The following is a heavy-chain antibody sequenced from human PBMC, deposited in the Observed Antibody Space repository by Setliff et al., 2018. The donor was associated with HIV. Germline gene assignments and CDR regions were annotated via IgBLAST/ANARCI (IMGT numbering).Heavy chain of an antibody. CDR1: GFIFDDYG. CDR3: VKDGDYRNGDYDAFEI. V-gene: IGHV3-20*04. D-gene: IGHD4-17*01. J-gene: IGHJ3*02. CDR2: INWNGGRT. Sequence: GGSLRLSCAASGFIFDDYGMSWVRQAPGKGLEWVSGINWNGGRTGYADSVKGRFTISRDNSKSTVDLQMTSLTAEDTAVYYCVKDGDYRNGDYDAFEIWGQGTMVTVSS.